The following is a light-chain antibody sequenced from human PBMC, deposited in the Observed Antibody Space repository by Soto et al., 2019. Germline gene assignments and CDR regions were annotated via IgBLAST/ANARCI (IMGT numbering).Light chain of an antibody. V-gene: IGLV2-23*01. J-gene: IGLJ2*01. CDR2: EGS. CDR1: SSDVGSYNL. Sequence: QSALTQPASVSGSPGQSITISCTGTSSDVGSYNLVSWYQQHPGKAPKLMIYEGSKRPSGVSNRFSGSKSGNTASLTISGLQAEDEADYYCCSYARSSTLGVVFGGGTKVTVL. CDR3: CSYARSSTLGVV.